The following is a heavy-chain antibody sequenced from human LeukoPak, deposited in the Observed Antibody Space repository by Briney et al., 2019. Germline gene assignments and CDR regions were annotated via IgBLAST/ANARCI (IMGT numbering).Heavy chain of an antibody. CDR2: ISSSGITI. CDR1: ALTFSNYE. D-gene: IGHD5-18*01. CDR3: ATGGTSTAPDY. J-gene: IGHJ4*02. V-gene: IGHV3-48*03. Sequence: GGSLRLSCAASALTFSNYETNSVRHAPRERRECVSYISSSGITIYYADPVKGRFTISRDNAKNSLYLQMNSLRAEDTALYYCATGGTSTAPDYWGQGTLVTVSS.